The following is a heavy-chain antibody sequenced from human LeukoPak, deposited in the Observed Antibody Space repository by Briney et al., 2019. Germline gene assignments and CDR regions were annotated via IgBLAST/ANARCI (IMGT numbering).Heavy chain of an antibody. CDR1: GFTFSSYA. CDR2: ISSNGGST. J-gene: IGHJ4*02. CDR3: ARDSSFWSGYLDY. V-gene: IGHV3-64*01. Sequence: GGSLRLSCAASGFTFSSYAMQWVRQAPGKGLEYVSAISSNGGSTYYANSVKGRFTISRDNSKNTLYLQMGSLRAEDMAVYYCARDSSFWSGYLDYWGQGTLVTVSS. D-gene: IGHD3-3*01.